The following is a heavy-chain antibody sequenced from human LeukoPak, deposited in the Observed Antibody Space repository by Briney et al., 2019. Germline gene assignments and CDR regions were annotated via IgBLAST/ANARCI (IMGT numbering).Heavy chain of an antibody. Sequence: PPETLSLTCAVYGGSFSGYYWSWIRQPPGKGLEWIGEVNHSGSTNYNPSLKSRVTISVDTSKNQFSLKLSSVTAADTAVYYCASPGPAAMFDYWGQGTLVTVSS. D-gene: IGHD2-2*01. CDR1: GGSFSGYY. J-gene: IGHJ4*02. V-gene: IGHV4-34*01. CDR3: ASPGPAAMFDY. CDR2: VNHSGST.